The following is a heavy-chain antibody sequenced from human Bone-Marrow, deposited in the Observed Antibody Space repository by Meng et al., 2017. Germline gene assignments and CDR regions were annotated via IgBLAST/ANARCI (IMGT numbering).Heavy chain of an antibody. CDR1: GGTFSSYA. V-gene: IGHV1-69*01. CDR3: ATIGRYCSSTSCLNWFDP. D-gene: IGHD2-2*01. CDR2: IIPIFGTA. Sequence: QVQLVQAGDEVKKPGSSVKVSCKASGGTFSSYAISWVRQAPGQGLEWMGGIIPIFGTANYAQKFQGRVTITADESTSTAYMELSSLRSEDTAVYYCATIGRYCSSTSCLNWFDPWGQGTLVTVSS. J-gene: IGHJ5*02.